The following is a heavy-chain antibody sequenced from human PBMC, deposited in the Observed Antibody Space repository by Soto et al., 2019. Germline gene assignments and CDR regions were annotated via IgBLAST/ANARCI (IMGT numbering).Heavy chain of an antibody. CDR3: ARDMIVVVTAISHGMDV. CDR2: IIPIFGTA. V-gene: IGHV1-69*13. Sequence: SVKVSCKASGGTFSSYAISWVRQAPGQGLEWMGGIIPIFGTANYAQKFQGRVTITADESTSTAYMELSSLRSEDTAVYYCARDMIVVVTAISHGMDVRGQRTKVTVSS. J-gene: IGHJ6*02. CDR1: GGTFSSYA. D-gene: IGHD2-21*02.